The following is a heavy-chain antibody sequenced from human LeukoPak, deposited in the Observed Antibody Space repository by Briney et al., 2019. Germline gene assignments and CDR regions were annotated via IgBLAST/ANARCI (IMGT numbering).Heavy chain of an antibody. CDR3: AKVRGQYSSSWYTRYYYYYGMDV. CDR2: ISYDGSNK. D-gene: IGHD6-13*01. CDR1: GFTFSSYG. Sequence: PGGSLRLSCAASGFTFSSYGMHWARQAPGKGLEWVAVISYDGSNKYYADSVKGRFTISRDNSKNTLYLQMNSLRAEDTAVYYCAKVRGQYSSSWYTRYYYYYGMDVWGKGTTVTVSS. J-gene: IGHJ6*04. V-gene: IGHV3-30*18.